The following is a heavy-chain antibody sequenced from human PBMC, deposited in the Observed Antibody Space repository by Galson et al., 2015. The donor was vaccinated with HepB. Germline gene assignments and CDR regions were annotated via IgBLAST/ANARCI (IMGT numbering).Heavy chain of an antibody. CDR2: IIPILGIA. Sequence: SVKVSCKASGGTFSSYAISWVRQAPGQGLEWMGGIIPILGIANYAQKFQGRVTITADKSTSTAYMELSSLRSEDTAVYYCARDGVGRGLWSGYYNWGLPIDYWGQGTLVTVSS. CDR3: ARDGVGRGLWSGYYNWGLPIDY. CDR1: GGTFSSYA. V-gene: IGHV1-69*10. J-gene: IGHJ4*02. D-gene: IGHD3-3*01.